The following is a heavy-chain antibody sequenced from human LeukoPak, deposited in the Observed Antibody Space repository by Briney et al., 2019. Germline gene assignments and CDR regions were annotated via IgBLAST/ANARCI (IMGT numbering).Heavy chain of an antibody. CDR3: ARGGGYSYGLDY. Sequence: SETLSLTCTVSGGSISSYYWSWTRQPPGKGLEWIGYIYYRGGTNYIPSLRSRVTISVDRSKNQFSLKLSSVTAADTAVYYCARGGGYSYGLDYWGQGTLVTVSS. V-gene: IGHV4-59*12. J-gene: IGHJ4*02. CDR2: IYYRGGT. CDR1: GGSISSYY. D-gene: IGHD5-18*01.